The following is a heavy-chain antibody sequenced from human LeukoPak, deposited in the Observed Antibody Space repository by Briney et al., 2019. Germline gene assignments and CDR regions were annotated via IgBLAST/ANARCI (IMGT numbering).Heavy chain of an antibody. CDR1: GYTFTDNF. Sequence: ASVKVSCKASGYTFTDNFIHWVRQAPGQGLEWMGWINPNSGGTNYAQKFQGRVTMTRDTSTSTVYMELSSLRSDDTAVYYCARTYSTLYYGSGSYDYWGQGTLVTVSS. D-gene: IGHD3-10*01. V-gene: IGHV1-2*02. J-gene: IGHJ4*02. CDR3: ARTYSTLYYGSGSYDY. CDR2: INPNSGGT.